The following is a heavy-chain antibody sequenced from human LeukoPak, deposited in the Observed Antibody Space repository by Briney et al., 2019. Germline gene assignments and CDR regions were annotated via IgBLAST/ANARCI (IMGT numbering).Heavy chain of an antibody. CDR3: ARGPPDCSSTSCYAFDAFDI. CDR1: GGSFSGYY. J-gene: IGHJ3*02. CDR2: INHSGST. V-gene: IGHV4-34*01. Sequence: SETLSLTCAVYGGSFSGYYWSWIRQPPGKGLEWIGEINHSGSTKYNPSLKSRVTISVDTSKNQFSLKLSSVTAADTAVYYCARGPPDCSSTSCYAFDAFDIWGQGTMVTVSS. D-gene: IGHD2-2*01.